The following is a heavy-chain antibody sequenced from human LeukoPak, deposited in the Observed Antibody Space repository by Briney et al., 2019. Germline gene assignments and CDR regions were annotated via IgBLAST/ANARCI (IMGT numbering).Heavy chain of an antibody. Sequence: GESLKISCKVSGNTFTIYWIGWVRQMPGKGLEWMGIIYPGDSDTRYSPSFQGQVTISADKSISTAYLQWSSLKASDTAMYYCARQETATLKFDYWGQGTLVTVSS. CDR3: ARQETATLKFDY. CDR2: IYPGDSDT. J-gene: IGHJ4*02. CDR1: GNTFTIYW. V-gene: IGHV5-51*01.